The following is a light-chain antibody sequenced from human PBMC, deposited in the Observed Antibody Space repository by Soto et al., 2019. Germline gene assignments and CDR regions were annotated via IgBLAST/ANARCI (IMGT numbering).Light chain of an antibody. J-gene: IGKJ2*01. Sequence: EIVLTQSPGTLSLSPGERATLSCRASQSVSSNLAWYQQKPGQAPRLLIYGASNRATGIPDRFSGSGSGTDFTLTISRLEPEDFAVYYCQHYNNWPFTFGQGTKVDIK. CDR2: GAS. V-gene: IGKV3D-15*01. CDR3: QHYNNWPFT. CDR1: QSVSSN.